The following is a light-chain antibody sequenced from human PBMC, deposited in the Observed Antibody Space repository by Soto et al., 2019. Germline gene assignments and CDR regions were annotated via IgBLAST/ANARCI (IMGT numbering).Light chain of an antibody. V-gene: IGKV1-5*03. Sequence: DVQMTQSPSTLSASVGDRVTITCRASQTINNWLAGYQQRPGKAPTFLIYKTSTLETGVPSRFSGSGSGTDFTLTISGLQPEDFAIYYCQQYNTYPWTFGQGTRVES. CDR3: QQYNTYPWT. J-gene: IGKJ1*01. CDR2: KTS. CDR1: QTINNW.